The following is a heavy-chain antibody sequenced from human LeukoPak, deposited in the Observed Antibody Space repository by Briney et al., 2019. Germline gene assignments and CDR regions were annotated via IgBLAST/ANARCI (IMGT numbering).Heavy chain of an antibody. CDR1: GFTFSSYG. D-gene: IGHD4-17*01. CDR3: ARSDGDYFGYYYYGMDV. J-gene: IGHJ6*02. Sequence: PGGSLRLSCAASGFTFSSYGMHWVRQAPGKGLEWVAVIWYDGSNKYYADSVKGPFTISRDNSKNTLYLQMNSLRAEDTAVYYCARSDGDYFGYYYYGMDVWGQGTTVTVSS. V-gene: IGHV3-33*01. CDR2: IWYDGSNK.